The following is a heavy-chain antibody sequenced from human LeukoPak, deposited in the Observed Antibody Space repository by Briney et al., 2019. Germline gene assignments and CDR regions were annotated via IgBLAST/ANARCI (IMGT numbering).Heavy chain of an antibody. J-gene: IGHJ4*02. CDR2: IYYSGST. V-gene: IGHV4-39*01. CDR1: GGSISSSSYY. CDR3: ARGLGRFFGPNPYFDY. Sequence: SETLSLTCTVPGGSISSSSYYWGWIRQPPGKGLEWIGSIYYSGSTYYNPSLKSRVTISVDTSKNQFSLKLSSVTAADTAVYYCARGLGRFFGPNPYFDYWGQGTLVTVSS. D-gene: IGHD3-3*01.